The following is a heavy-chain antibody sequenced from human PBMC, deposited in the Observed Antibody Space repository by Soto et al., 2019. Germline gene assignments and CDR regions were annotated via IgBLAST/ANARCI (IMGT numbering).Heavy chain of an antibody. V-gene: IGHV3-11*01. J-gene: IGHJ4*02. CDR2: ISSSGSTI. D-gene: IGHD3-22*01. Sequence: PGGSLRLSCAASGFTFSDYYMSWIRQAPGKGLEWVSYISSSGSTIYYADSVRGRFTISRDNAKNSLYLQMNSLRAEDTAVYYCARDLYYDSSGYPFYWGQGTLVTVSS. CDR3: ARDLYYDSSGYPFY. CDR1: GFTFSDYY.